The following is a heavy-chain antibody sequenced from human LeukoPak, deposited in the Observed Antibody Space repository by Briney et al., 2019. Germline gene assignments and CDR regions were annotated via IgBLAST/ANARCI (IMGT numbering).Heavy chain of an antibody. CDR3: ASSTRRGYCSSTSCSPGDY. D-gene: IGHD2-2*01. CDR1: GFTFSSYA. V-gene: IGHV3-30-3*01. CDR2: ISYDGSNK. J-gene: IGHJ4*02. Sequence: GGSLRLSCAASGFTFSSYAMHWVRQAPGKGLEWVAVISYDGSNKYYADSVKGRFTISRDNSKNTLYLQMNSLRAEDTAVYYCASSTRRGYCSSTSCSPGDYWGQGTLVTVSS.